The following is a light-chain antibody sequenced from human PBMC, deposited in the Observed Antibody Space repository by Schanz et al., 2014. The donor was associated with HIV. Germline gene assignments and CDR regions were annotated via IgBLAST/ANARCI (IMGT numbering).Light chain of an antibody. Sequence: FMLTQPHSVSESPGKTVTISCTRSSGTIASNYVQWYQQRPGSAPITVIYDDAQRPSGVPDRFSGSIDSSSNSASLTISGLRTEDEGDYYCQSSDDIKPGVFGGGTKLTVL. V-gene: IGLV6-57*04. CDR2: DDA. CDR1: SGTIASNY. CDR3: QSSDDIKPGV. J-gene: IGLJ3*02.